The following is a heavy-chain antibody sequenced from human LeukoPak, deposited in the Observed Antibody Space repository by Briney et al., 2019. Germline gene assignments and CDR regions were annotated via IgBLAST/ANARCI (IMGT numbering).Heavy chain of an antibody. CDR1: GFTFGDYA. V-gene: IGHV3-49*03. CDR3: VRYSGDADY. D-gene: IGHD5-12*01. J-gene: IGHJ4*02. CDR2: IRSKVYGGTT. Sequence: GGSLRLSCTASGFTFGDYAMSWFRQTPGKGLEWVGFIRSKVYGGTTEYAASVKGRFTISRDDSKSIAYLQMNSLKSEDTAVYYCVRYSGDADYWGQGTLVTVSS.